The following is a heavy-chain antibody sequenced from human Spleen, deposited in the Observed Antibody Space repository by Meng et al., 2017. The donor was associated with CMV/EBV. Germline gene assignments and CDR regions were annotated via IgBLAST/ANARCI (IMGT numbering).Heavy chain of an antibody. CDR3: TRVLRLGGGMDV. Sequence: GESRKISCATSGFPFSGYWMHWVRQVPGKGLVWVAHINSDGSSTTYAESVKGRITISRYNAKRTLFLQMNSLRAEDTAVYFCTRVLRLGGGMDVWGQGTTVTVSS. V-gene: IGHV3-74*01. D-gene: IGHD4-11*01. CDR2: INSDGSST. J-gene: IGHJ6*02. CDR1: GFPFSGYW.